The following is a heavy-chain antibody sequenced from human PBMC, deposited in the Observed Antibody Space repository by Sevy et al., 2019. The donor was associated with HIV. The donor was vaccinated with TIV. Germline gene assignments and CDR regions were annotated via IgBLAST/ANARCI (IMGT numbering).Heavy chain of an antibody. CDR1: GGTFSSYA. V-gene: IGHV1-69*13. J-gene: IGHJ3*02. Sequence: ASVKVSCKASGGTFSSYAISWVRQAPGQGLEWMGGIIPIFGTANYAQKFQGRVTITADESTSTAYMELSSLRSEDTAGYYGARVRFWGGYEDAFDIWGQGTMVTVSS. CDR2: IIPIFGTA. D-gene: IGHD3-3*01. CDR3: ARVRFWGGYEDAFDI.